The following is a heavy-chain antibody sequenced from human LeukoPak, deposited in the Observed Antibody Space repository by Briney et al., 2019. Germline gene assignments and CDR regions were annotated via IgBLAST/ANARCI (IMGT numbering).Heavy chain of an antibody. D-gene: IGHD3-22*01. CDR1: GGSISSYY. V-gene: IGHV4-59*01. J-gene: IGHJ1*01. Sequence: MASETLSLTCTVSGGSISSYYWSWIRQPPGKGLEWIGYIYYSGSTNYNPSLKSRVTISVDTSKNQFSLKLSSVTAADTAVYYCARGIPDDDYYDSSGFPTLLLQHWGQGTLVTVSS. CDR2: IYYSGST. CDR3: ARGIPDDDYYDSSGFPTLLLQH.